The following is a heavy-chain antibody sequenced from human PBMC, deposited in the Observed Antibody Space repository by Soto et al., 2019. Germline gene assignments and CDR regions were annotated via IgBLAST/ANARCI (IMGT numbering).Heavy chain of an antibody. V-gene: IGHV4-59*01. J-gene: IGHJ4*02. Sequence: PSETLSLTCTVSGGSISPYYWSWIRQSPGKGLEWIGYIYYIGSTNYNPSLKSRVTISVDTSKNQFSLKLSSVTAADTAVYYCARGAFLYYDSSGYYYIDYWGQGTLVTVSS. CDR1: GGSISPYY. CDR3: ARGAFLYYDSSGYYYIDY. CDR2: IYYIGST. D-gene: IGHD3-22*01.